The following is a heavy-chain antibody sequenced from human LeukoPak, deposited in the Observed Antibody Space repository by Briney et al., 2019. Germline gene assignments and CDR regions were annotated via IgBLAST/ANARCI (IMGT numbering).Heavy chain of an antibody. CDR1: GFTFSSYG. J-gene: IGHJ4*02. V-gene: IGHV3-33*01. D-gene: IGHD3-22*01. CDR2: IWYDGGNK. CDR3: ARDKYYYDSSGYSPIDY. Sequence: GGSLRLSCAASGFTFSSYGMHWVRQAPGKGLEWVAVIWYDGGNKYYADSVKGRFTISRDNSKNTLYLQMNSLRAEDTAVYYCARDKYYYDSSGYSPIDYWGQGTLVTVSS.